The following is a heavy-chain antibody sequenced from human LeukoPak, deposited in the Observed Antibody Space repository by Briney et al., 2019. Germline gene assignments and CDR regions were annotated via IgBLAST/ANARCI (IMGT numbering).Heavy chain of an antibody. V-gene: IGHV1-46*01. D-gene: IGHD2-8*01. J-gene: IGHJ4*02. Sequence: GASVKVSCKASGYTFTSSYMHWVRQAPGQGLEWMGIINPSGGSTSYAQKFQGRVTMTRDMSTSTVYMELSSLRSEDTAVYYCARVPNYCTNGVCYDYWGQGTLVTVSS. CDR3: ARVPNYCTNGVCYDY. CDR1: GYTFTSSY. CDR2: INPSGGST.